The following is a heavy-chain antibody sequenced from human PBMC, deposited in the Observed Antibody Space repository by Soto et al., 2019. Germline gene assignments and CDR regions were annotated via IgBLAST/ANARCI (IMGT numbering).Heavy chain of an antibody. D-gene: IGHD3-10*01. J-gene: IGHJ4*02. V-gene: IGHV5-51*01. Sequence: EVQLVQPGAEVKKPGESLRISCKGSGYTFTSYWIAWVRQMPGQCLEWMGIIYPGDSDTRCSPSFQGQVTIAVYKSFSTAYLQWGSLKASDTAMYYCARSYGSGSYTTHWGQGTLVTVSS. CDR2: IYPGDSDT. CDR1: GYTFTSYW. CDR3: ARSYGSGSYTTH.